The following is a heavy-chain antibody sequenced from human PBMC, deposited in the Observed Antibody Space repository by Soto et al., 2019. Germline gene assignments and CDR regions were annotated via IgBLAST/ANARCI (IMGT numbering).Heavy chain of an antibody. CDR1: GGTFGSYA. CDR2: IIPIPGTA. V-gene: IGHV1-69*01. D-gene: IGHD2-2*01. J-gene: IGHJ6*02. Sequence: QVPLVQSGAEVKQPGSSVKVSCKASGGTFGSYAISWVRQAPGQGLEWMGGIIPIPGTANYAQKFQGRVTIAADESTSTAYMELSSLRSEDTAVYYCARSQGSSTSLEIYYYYYYGMDVWGQGTTVTVSS. CDR3: ARSQGSSTSLEIYYYYYYGMDV.